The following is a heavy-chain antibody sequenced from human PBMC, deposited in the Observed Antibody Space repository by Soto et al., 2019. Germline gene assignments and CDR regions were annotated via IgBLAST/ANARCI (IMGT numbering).Heavy chain of an antibody. Sequence: GGSLRLSCAASGFTFSSYRMNWVRQAPGKGLEWVSYISSSSSTIYYADSVKGRFTISRDNAKNSLYLQMNSLRDEDTAVYYCARESRFLEWLSLNWFDPWGQGTLLTVSS. J-gene: IGHJ5*02. V-gene: IGHV3-48*02. CDR2: ISSSSSTI. D-gene: IGHD3-3*01. CDR3: ARESRFLEWLSLNWFDP. CDR1: GFTFSSYR.